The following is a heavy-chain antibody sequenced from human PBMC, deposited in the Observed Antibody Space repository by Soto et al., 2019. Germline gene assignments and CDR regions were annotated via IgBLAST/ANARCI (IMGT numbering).Heavy chain of an antibody. Sequence: QVQLVQSGAEVKKPGASVKVSCKASGSTFTSYDINWVRQATGQGLEWMGWMNPNSGNTGYAQKFQGRVTMPRNTSISKAYMELSSLRSEDTAVYYCARGDVVVVAATPFDYWGQGTLVTVSS. CDR3: ARGDVVVVAATPFDY. D-gene: IGHD2-15*01. V-gene: IGHV1-8*01. J-gene: IGHJ4*02. CDR2: MNPNSGNT. CDR1: GSTFTSYD.